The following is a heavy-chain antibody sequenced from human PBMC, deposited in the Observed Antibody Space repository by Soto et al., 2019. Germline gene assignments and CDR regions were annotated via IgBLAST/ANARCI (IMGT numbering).Heavy chain of an antibody. CDR2: ISGSGGST. D-gene: IGHD5-12*01. CDR3: AKDLGPMATITLFDY. V-gene: IGHV3-23*01. J-gene: IGHJ4*02. Sequence: PGGSLRLSYAASECTFSRDAMSWVHQARGKGLEWVSAISGSGGSTYYADSVKGRFTISRDNSKNTLYLQMNSLRAEDTAVYYCAKDLGPMATITLFDYWGQGTLVTLSS. CDR1: ECTFSRDA.